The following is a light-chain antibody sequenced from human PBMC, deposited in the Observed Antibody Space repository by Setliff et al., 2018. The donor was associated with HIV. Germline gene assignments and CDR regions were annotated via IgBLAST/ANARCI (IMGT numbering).Light chain of an antibody. V-gene: IGLV1-44*01. CDR2: AN. Sequence: QSVLAQEVSVSGTVGQKVTLSCSGNSNNFGSHSVAWFQHKSHGAPKTVMFANSPPSGIPDRFSGSHSGTTASPTISGLQPEDEADYYCSTWDYSLSARVFGPGTKVTVL. CDR1: SNNFGSHS. CDR3: STWDYSLSARV. J-gene: IGLJ1*01.